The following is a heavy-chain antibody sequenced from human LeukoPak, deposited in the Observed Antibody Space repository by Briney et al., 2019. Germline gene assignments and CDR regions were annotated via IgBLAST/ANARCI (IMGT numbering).Heavy chain of an antibody. V-gene: IGHV3-21*01. Sequence: GGSLRLSCAASGFTFSSYSMNWVRQAPGKGLEWVSSISSSSSYIYYADSVKGRFTISRDNAKNSLYLQMNSLRAEDTAVYNCARVGGREFDYWGQGTLVTVSS. CDR3: ARVGGREFDY. CDR2: ISSSSSYI. J-gene: IGHJ4*02. D-gene: IGHD3-16*01. CDR1: GFTFSSYS.